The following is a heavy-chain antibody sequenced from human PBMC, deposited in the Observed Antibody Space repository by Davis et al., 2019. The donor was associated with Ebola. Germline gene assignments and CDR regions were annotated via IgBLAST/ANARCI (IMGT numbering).Heavy chain of an antibody. Sequence: SVKVSCKASGGTFSSYAISWVRQAPGQGLEWMGGIIPIFGTANYAQKFQGRVTITADESTSTAYMELSSLRSEDTAVYYCARETLPRYQLLYRYDAFDIWGQGTMVTVSS. CDR2: IIPIFGTA. V-gene: IGHV1-69*13. D-gene: IGHD2-2*02. CDR3: ARETLPRYQLLYRYDAFDI. J-gene: IGHJ3*02. CDR1: GGTFSSYA.